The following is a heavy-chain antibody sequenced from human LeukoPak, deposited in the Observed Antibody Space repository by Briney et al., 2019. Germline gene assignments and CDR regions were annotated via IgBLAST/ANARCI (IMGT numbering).Heavy chain of an antibody. Sequence: SETLSLTCTVSGGSISNFYWSWIRQFPGKGLEWIGYIYYSGSTKYNPSLKSRVTISVDTSKKQFSLKLSSVTAADTAVYYCAREWVGSSGPAGYWGQGTLVTVSS. V-gene: IGHV4-59*01. CDR3: AREWVGSSGPAGY. D-gene: IGHD3-22*01. CDR2: IYYSGST. CDR1: GGSISNFY. J-gene: IGHJ4*02.